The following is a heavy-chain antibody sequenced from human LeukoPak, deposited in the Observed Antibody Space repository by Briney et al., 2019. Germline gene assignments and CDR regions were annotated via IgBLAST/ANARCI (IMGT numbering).Heavy chain of an antibody. CDR1: GFTFSSYG. CDR2: ISYDGSNK. J-gene: IGHJ4*02. D-gene: IGHD6-19*01. V-gene: IGHV3-33*05. CDR3: AKDLLRYSSGWYSGGY. Sequence: PGGSLRLSCAASGFTFSSYGMDWVRQAPGKGLEWVAVISYDGSNKYYADSVKGRFTISRDNSKNTLYLQMNSLRAEDTAVYYCAKDLLRYSSGWYSGGYWGQGTLATVSS.